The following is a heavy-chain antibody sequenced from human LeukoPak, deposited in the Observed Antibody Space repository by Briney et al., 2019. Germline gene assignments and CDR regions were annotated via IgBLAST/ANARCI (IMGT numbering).Heavy chain of an antibody. CDR1: GVSISSYY. CDR3: ARAGQEYSFDY. V-gene: IGHV4-59*01. D-gene: IGHD2/OR15-2a*01. J-gene: IGHJ4*02. CDR2: LYHSGST. Sequence: SETLSLTCSVSGVSISSYYWSWIRQPPGKGLEWIGYLYHSGSTNYNPSLKSRVTISVDTSKNQVSLKLNSVTAADTAVYYCARAGQEYSFDYWGQGTLVTVSS.